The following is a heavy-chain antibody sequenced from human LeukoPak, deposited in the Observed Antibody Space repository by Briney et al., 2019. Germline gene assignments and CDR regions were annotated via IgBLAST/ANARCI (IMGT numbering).Heavy chain of an antibody. CDR3: ARLSSHYGDYKVDP. CDR1: GGTFSSYA. D-gene: IGHD4-17*01. V-gene: IGHV1-8*02. Sequence: GSVKVSCKASGGTFSSYAISWVRQATGQGLEWMGWMNPHSGKTGYAQNFQGRVTMTRDTSISTAYMELSSLRSEDTAVYYCARLSSHYGDYKVDPWGQGTLVTVSS. CDR2: MNPHSGKT. J-gene: IGHJ5*02.